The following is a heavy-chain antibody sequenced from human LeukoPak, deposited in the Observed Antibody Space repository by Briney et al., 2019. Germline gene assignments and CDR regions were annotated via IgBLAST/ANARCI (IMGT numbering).Heavy chain of an antibody. CDR1: AFTFSSYA. J-gene: IGHJ3*02. V-gene: IGHV3-30-3*01. CDR2: ISYDGSNK. D-gene: IGHD6-19*01. CDR3: AAGSGWYFGAFDI. Sequence: GRSLRLSCAASAFTFSSYAMHWVRQAPGKGLEWEAVISYDGSNKYYADSVKGRFSTSRDNTKNTLYLQMNSLRAEDTAVYYCAAGSGWYFGAFDIWGQGTMVTVSS.